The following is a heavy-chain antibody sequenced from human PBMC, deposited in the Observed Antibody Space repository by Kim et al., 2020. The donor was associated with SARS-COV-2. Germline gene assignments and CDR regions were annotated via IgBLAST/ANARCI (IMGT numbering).Heavy chain of an antibody. CDR3: ARGLPGANNHEDKKFRYYDYVWGSYPRGDYYYGMDV. D-gene: IGHD3-16*02. CDR1: GYTFTSYG. Sequence: ASVKVSCKASGYTFTSYGISWVRQAPGQGLEWMGWISAYNGNTNYAQKLQGRVTMTTDTSTSTAYMELRSLRSDDTAVYYCARGLPGANNHEDKKFRYYDYVWGSYPRGDYYYGMDVWGQGTTVTVSS. CDR2: ISAYNGNT. V-gene: IGHV1-18*01. J-gene: IGHJ6*02.